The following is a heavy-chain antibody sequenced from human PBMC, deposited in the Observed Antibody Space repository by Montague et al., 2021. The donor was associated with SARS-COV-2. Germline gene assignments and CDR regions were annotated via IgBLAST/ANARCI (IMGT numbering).Heavy chain of an antibody. J-gene: IGHJ3*02. CDR3: ARAPMVRGVSPPQIALDI. D-gene: IGHD3-10*01. V-gene: IGHV3-64*01. CDR1: GFTFSSYA. CDR2: IINNGGTT. Sequence: SLRLSCAASGFTFSSYAMHWVRQAPGKGLEYVSGIINNGGTTYYANSVKGRFTISRDNSENTLDLQMGSLRGEDMAVYYCARAPMVRGVSPPQIALDIWGRRTMVTVSS.